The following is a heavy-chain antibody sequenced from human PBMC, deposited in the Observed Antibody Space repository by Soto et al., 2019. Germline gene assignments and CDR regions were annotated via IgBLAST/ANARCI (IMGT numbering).Heavy chain of an antibody. J-gene: IGHJ4*02. CDR2: ISYDGSNK. V-gene: IGHV3-30*18. D-gene: IGHD3-22*01. Sequence: GGSLRLSCAASGFTFSSYGMHWVRQAPGKGLEWVAVISYDGSNKYYADSVKGRFTISRDNSKNTLYLQMNSLRAEDTAVYYCAKGGDYYDSSGYYWTGEKAPFDYWGQGTLVTVSS. CDR3: AKGGDYYDSSGYYWTGEKAPFDY. CDR1: GFTFSSYG.